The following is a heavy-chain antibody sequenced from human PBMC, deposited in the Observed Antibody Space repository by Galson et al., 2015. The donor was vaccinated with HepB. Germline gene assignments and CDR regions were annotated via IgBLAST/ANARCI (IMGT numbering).Heavy chain of an antibody. Sequence: SLRLSCAASGFTVSSYAMSWVRQAPGKGLEWVSIISDSGDSTYYADSVKGRFTISRDNSKNTLYVQVNSLRAEDTAVYYCAKGHGYKGGRYMDVWGKGTTVTVSS. D-gene: IGHD5-24*01. V-gene: IGHV3-23*01. J-gene: IGHJ6*03. CDR3: AKGHGYKGGRYMDV. CDR2: ISDSGDST. CDR1: GFTVSSYA.